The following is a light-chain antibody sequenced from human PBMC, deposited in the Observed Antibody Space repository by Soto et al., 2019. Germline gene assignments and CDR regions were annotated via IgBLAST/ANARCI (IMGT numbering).Light chain of an antibody. CDR2: GAS. Sequence: EIVLTQSPATLSLSPWERATLSCGASQSVTSTSLAWYKQKPGQAPRLPMYGASSRATGTPDRISGGGSGTDFTLTISRLEPADFAVYYCQHYVTSSITFGQGTRLEIK. CDR1: QSVTSTS. CDR3: QHYVTSSIT. J-gene: IGKJ5*01. V-gene: IGKV3-20*01.